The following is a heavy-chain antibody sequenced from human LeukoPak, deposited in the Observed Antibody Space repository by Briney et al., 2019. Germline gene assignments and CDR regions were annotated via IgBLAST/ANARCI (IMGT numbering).Heavy chain of an antibody. V-gene: IGHV4-59*08. D-gene: IGHD6-6*01. Sequence: PSETLSLTCTVSGGSISSYYWSWIRQPPGKGLEWIGYIYYSGSTNYNPSLKSRVAISVDTSKNQFSLKLSSVTAADTAVYYCARHGLGARLDYWGQGTLVTVSS. J-gene: IGHJ4*02. CDR2: IYYSGST. CDR3: ARHGLGARLDY. CDR1: GGSISSYY.